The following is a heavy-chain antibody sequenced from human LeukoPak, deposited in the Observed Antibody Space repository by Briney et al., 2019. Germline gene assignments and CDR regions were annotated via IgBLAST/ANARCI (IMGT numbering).Heavy chain of an antibody. V-gene: IGHV1-58*01. Sequence: SVQVSCKASGFTFTSSAVQWVRQARGQRLEWIGWIVVGSGNTNYAQKFQERVTITRDMSTSTAYMELSSLRSEDTAVYYCAAVVDDFWSGPNPEAFDIWGQGTMVTVSS. D-gene: IGHD3-3*01. CDR3: AAVVDDFWSGPNPEAFDI. J-gene: IGHJ3*02. CDR1: GFTFTSSA. CDR2: IVVGSGNT.